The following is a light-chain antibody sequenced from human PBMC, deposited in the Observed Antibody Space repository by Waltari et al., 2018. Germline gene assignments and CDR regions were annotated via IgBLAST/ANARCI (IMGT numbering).Light chain of an antibody. CDR2: LNSDGSH. J-gene: IGLJ2*01. Sequence: QLVVTQSPSASASLGASVKLTCTLSSGHSNYAIAWHQQQPEKAPRYLMKLNSDGSHTKGDGIPDRVSGSSSGAERYLTISSLQSEDEADYYCQTWGTGTHVVFGGGTKLTVL. CDR1: SGHSNYA. V-gene: IGLV4-69*01. CDR3: QTWGTGTHVV.